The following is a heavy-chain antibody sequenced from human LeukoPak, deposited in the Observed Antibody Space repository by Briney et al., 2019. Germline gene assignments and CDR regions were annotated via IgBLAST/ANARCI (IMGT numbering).Heavy chain of an antibody. J-gene: IGHJ4*02. V-gene: IGHV4-39*07. D-gene: IGHD6-13*01. Sequence: SETLSLTCTVSGGSISSGGYYWGWIRQPPGKGLEWIGSIYYSGSTYYNPSLKSRVTISVDKSKNQFSLKLGSVTAADTAVYFCARASYSSSWSFDYWGQGTLVTVSS. CDR3: ARASYSSSWSFDY. CDR1: GGSISSGGYY. CDR2: IYYSGST.